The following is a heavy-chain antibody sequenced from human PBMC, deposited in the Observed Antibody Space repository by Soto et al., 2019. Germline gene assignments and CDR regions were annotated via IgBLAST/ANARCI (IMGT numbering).Heavy chain of an antibody. V-gene: IGHV4-4*07. CDR1: GGSISSFY. CDR3: ARHGSGSYYKATPFDY. D-gene: IGHD3-10*01. CDR2: IYSGGRN. J-gene: IGHJ4*02. Sequence: PSETLSLTCTVSGGSISSFYWSWIRQPAGKGLEWIGRIYSGGRNNYNPSLKSRVTMSVDTSKNQFSLRLSSVTAADTAVYYCARHGSGSYYKATPFDYWGQGTLVTVSS.